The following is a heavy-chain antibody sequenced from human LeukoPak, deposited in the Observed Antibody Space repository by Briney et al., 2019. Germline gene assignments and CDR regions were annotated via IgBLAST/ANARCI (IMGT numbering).Heavy chain of an antibody. CDR3: ARDRYRFEY. V-gene: IGHV4-59*01. Sequence: SETLSLTCTVSGGSISSFYWSWIRQPPGKGLEWIGYIYYNGSTNYNPSLDSRVTISVDTSKNQFSLKLTSVTAADTAVYYCARDRYRFEYWGQGTLVTVSS. J-gene: IGHJ4*02. CDR2: IYYNGST. D-gene: IGHD2-2*02. CDR1: GGSISSFY.